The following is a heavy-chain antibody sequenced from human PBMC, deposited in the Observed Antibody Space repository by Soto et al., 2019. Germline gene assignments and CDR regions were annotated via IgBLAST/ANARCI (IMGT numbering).Heavy chain of an antibody. CDR3: TKGVTIFGFVSDLDRIDY. CDR2: IKSKTDGGTT. D-gene: IGHD3-3*01. Sequence: GGSLRLSCAASGFTFSNAWMSWVRQAPGKGLEWVGRIKSKTDGGTTDYAAPVKGKFTISRDDSKNTLYLQMNSLGSEASAVFYGTKGVTIFGFVSDLDRIDYRALGSPV. J-gene: IGHJ4*02. CDR1: GFTFSNAW. V-gene: IGHV3-15*01.